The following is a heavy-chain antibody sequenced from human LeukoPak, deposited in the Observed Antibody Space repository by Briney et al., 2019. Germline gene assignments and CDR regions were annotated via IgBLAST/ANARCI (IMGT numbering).Heavy chain of an antibody. CDR3: ARAGYDSSGYSSPYIDY. Sequence: PSETLSLTCTVSGGSISSYYWSWIRQPPGKGLEWIGYIYYSGSTNYNPSLKSRVTISVDTSKNQFSLKLSSVTAADTAVYYCARAGYDSSGYSSPYIDYWGQGTLVTVSS. V-gene: IGHV4-59*01. D-gene: IGHD3-22*01. J-gene: IGHJ4*02. CDR2: IYYSGST. CDR1: GGSISSYY.